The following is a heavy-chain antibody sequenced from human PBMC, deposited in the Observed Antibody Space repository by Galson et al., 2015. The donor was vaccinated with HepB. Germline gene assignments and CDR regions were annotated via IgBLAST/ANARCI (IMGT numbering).Heavy chain of an antibody. CDR3: ARVTVYYNVLTASVGYGMDV. Sequence: SCKASGYTFTNYGLSWVRQAPGQGLQWMGWIRAYNGNTNYAQKFQGRVTMTTDTSTSTASMELRSLRSDDTAMYYCARVTVYYNVLTASVGYGMDVWGQGTTVTVSS. V-gene: IGHV1-18*01. CDR1: GYTFTNYG. D-gene: IGHD3-9*01. J-gene: IGHJ6*02. CDR2: IRAYNGNT.